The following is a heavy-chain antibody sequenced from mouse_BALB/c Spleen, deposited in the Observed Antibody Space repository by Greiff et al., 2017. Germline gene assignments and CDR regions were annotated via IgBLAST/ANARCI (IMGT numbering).Heavy chain of an antibody. Sequence: ESGPGLVKPSQSLSLTCSVTGYSITSGYYWNWIRQFPGNKLEWMGYISYDGSNNYNPSLKNRISITRDTSKNQFFLKLNSVTTEDTATYYCASSSYGWFAYWGQGTLVTVSA. D-gene: IGHD1-1*01. J-gene: IGHJ3*01. CDR2: ISYDGSN. CDR3: ASSSYGWFAY. CDR1: GYSITSGYY. V-gene: IGHV3-6*02.